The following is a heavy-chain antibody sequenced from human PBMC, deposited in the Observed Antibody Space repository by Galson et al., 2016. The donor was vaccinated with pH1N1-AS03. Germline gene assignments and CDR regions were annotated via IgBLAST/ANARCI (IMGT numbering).Heavy chain of an antibody. CDR2: ISFSSTYI. Sequence: CAASGFTFSSHSMNWVRQAPGKGLEWVSAISFSSTYIYYADSVQGQFTISRDDAKNSLHLQMSSLRVEDTAVYYCARVLSTAAGHGLDVWGKGTTVTVSS. V-gene: IGHV3-21*01. CDR1: GFTFSSHS. CDR3: ARVLSTAAGHGLDV. D-gene: IGHD6-13*01. J-gene: IGHJ6*04.